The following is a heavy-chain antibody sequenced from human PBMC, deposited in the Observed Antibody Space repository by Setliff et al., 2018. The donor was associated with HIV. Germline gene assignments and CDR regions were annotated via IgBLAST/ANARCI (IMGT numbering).Heavy chain of an antibody. CDR3: ARGGGAYNWFDP. V-gene: IGHV4-30-2*01. J-gene: IGHJ5*02. CDR2: IYHSGST. D-gene: IGHD1-26*01. Sequence: PSQTLSLTCAVSGGSISSGGYSWNWIRQPPGKGLEWIGYIYHSGSTFYNPSLKSRVTISVDRSKNQFSLKLTSVTAADTALYYCARGGGAYNWFDPWGQGTLVTVSS. CDR1: GGSISSGGYS.